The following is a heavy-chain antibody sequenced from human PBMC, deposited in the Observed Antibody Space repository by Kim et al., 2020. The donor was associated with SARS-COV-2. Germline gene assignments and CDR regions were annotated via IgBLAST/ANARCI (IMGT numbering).Heavy chain of an antibody. D-gene: IGHD6-19*01. Sequence: SETLSLTCTISGGSISSYYWSWIRQPPGKGLEWIGYIYYSGSTNYNPSLKSRVTISVDTSKNQFSLKLSSVTAADTAVYYCARNTGEAVGTDYWGQGTLVTVSS. CDR3: ARNTGEAVGTDY. V-gene: IGHV4-59*08. CDR2: IYYSGST. CDR1: GGSISSYY. J-gene: IGHJ4*02.